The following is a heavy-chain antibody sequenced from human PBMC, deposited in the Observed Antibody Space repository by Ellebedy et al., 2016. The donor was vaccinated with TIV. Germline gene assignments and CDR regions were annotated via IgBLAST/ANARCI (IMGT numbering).Heavy chain of an antibody. CDR3: AREPMVRGVIRRGYAMDV. CDR1: GFTFSSYG. J-gene: IGHJ6*02. D-gene: IGHD3-10*01. CDR2: IWYDGSNK. V-gene: IGHV3-33*01. Sequence: RGSLRLSXAASGFTFSSYGMHWVRQAPGKGLEWVAVIWYDGSNKYYADSVKGRFTISRDNSKNTLYLQMNSLRAEDTAVYYCAREPMVRGVIRRGYAMDVWGQGTTVTVSS.